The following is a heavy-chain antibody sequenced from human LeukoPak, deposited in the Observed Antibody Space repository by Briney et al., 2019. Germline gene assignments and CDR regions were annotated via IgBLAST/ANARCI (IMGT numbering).Heavy chain of an antibody. D-gene: IGHD5-24*01. CDR2: IYYSGST. CDR3: ARDRDGYAGD. J-gene: IGHJ4*02. V-gene: IGHV4-59*01. Sequence: SETLSLTCTVSGGSISSYYWSWIRQPPGKGLEWIGYIYYSGSTNYNPSLKSRVTVSVDTSKNQFSLKLSSVTAADTAVYYCARDRDGYAGDWGQGTLVTVSS. CDR1: GGSISSYY.